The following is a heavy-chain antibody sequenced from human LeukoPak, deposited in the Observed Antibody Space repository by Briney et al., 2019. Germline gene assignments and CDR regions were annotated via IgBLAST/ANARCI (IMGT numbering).Heavy chain of an antibody. J-gene: IGHJ6*03. V-gene: IGHV3-33*06. CDR2: VWYDGSSE. D-gene: IGHD3-3*01. Sequence: GGSLRLSCAASGVNFGSYGMHWVRQAPGKGLEWVALVWYDGSSEQYADSVKGRFTIPRDNARDTLYLQMNSLRAEDTALYYCAKDDNWRGSYNYYYMDVWGKGTSVTVSS. CDR1: GVNFGSYG. CDR3: AKDDNWRGSYNYYYMDV.